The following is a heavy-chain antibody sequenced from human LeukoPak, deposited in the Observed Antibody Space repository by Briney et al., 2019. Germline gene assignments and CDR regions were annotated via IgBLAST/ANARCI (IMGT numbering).Heavy chain of an antibody. CDR3: SSSYYYGSGTPWRYYCIDV. Sequence: SETLSLTCTVSGGSISNYFWTWIRQPAGKGLEWIGRIYYSGSTNYNPSLKSRVTISVDTSKNQFSLKLSSVTAADTAVYYCSSSYYYGSGTPWRYYCIDVWAKGTTVPVFS. CDR2: IYYSGST. CDR1: GGSISNYF. J-gene: IGHJ6*03. V-gene: IGHV4-4*07. D-gene: IGHD3-10*01.